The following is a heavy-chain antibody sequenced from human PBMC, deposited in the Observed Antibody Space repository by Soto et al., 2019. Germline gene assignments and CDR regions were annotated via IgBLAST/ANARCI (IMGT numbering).Heavy chain of an antibody. CDR2: ISGSTGTT. V-gene: IGHV3-23*01. J-gene: IGHJ6*03. D-gene: IGHD2-2*01. Sequence: EVQVLESGGGSVQPGGSLRLSCAASGFTFSNFAMSWVRHAPGKGLEWVSEISGSTGTTYYADSVKGRFIISRDNSKHTVHLPMNSLRAEATAAYYCAKDTSSSPYYMDVWGKGTAVTVSS. CDR3: AKDTSSSPYYMDV. CDR1: GFTFSNFA.